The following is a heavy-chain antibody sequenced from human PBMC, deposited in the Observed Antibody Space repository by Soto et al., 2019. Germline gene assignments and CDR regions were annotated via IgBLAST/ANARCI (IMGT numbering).Heavy chain of an antibody. J-gene: IGHJ4*02. CDR1: GFTINNAW. CDR2: IKSKGNGGTA. V-gene: IGHV3-15*01. Sequence: GGSPRLSCAASGFTINNAWLSWGRQAPGKGLEWVGRIKSKGNGGTADYAAPVKGRITISRDDSKNMLYLQMNSLKTEDTAVYYCITTYSGATASPYLDFWGQGT. CDR3: ITTYSGATASPYLDF. D-gene: IGHD1-26*01.